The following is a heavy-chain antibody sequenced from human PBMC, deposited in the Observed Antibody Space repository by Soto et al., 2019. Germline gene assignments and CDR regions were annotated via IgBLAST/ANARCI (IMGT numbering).Heavy chain of an antibody. V-gene: IGHV4-59*01. CDR1: GGSIRSYY. J-gene: IGHJ6*02. Sequence: SETLSLTCPVSGGSIRSYYWSWIRQPPGKGLEWIGYIYYSGSTNYNPSLKSRVTISVDTSKNKFSLKLSSVTAADTAVYYCERDPPATSHGMDVSGQGTTVTVSS. CDR3: ERDPPATSHGMDV. CDR2: IYYSGST.